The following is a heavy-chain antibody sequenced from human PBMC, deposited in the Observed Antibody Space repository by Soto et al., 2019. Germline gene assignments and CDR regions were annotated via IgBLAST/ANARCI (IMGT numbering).Heavy chain of an antibody. V-gene: IGHV4-31*03. J-gene: IGHJ4*02. Sequence: SETLSLTCTVSGGSISGDNHFWSWIRQQPGKGLEWIGYIYYRGSTYYNPSLKSRLTISVDTSKNQFSLKLSSVTAADTAVYYCARDQFSGFQFDSWGQGTLVTVSS. CDR3: ARDQFSGFQFDS. CDR2: IYYRGST. D-gene: IGHD5-12*01. CDR1: GGSISGDNHF.